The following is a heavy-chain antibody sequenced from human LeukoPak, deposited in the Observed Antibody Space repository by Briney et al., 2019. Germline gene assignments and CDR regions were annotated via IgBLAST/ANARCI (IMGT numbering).Heavy chain of an antibody. CDR3: VTGHLYSNYDWYFDL. D-gene: IGHD4-11*01. CDR1: GFTFSSYG. J-gene: IGHJ2*01. Sequence: GGSLRLSCAASGFTFSSYGMHWVRQAPGKGLEWVAFIRYDGSNKYYADSVKGRFTISRDNSKNTLYLQMNSLRAEDTAVYYCVTGHLYSNYDWYFDLWGRGTLVTVSS. V-gene: IGHV3-30*02. CDR2: IRYDGSNK.